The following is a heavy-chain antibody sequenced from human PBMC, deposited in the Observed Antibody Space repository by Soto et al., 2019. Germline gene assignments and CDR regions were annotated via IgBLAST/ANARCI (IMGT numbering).Heavy chain of an antibody. CDR2: IIPISETT. CDR1: GGTFSSYA. J-gene: IGHJ6*02. CDR3: ARSQGSSTSLEIYYYYYYGMDV. Sequence: QVQLVQSGAEVKKPGSSVKVSCKASGGTFSSYAISWVRQAPGQGLEWMGGIIPISETTNYAQKFQGRVTITADESKSTAYMELSSLRSEDTAVYYCARSQGSSTSLEIYYYYYYGMDVLGQGTTVTVSS. D-gene: IGHD2-2*01. V-gene: IGHV1-69*01.